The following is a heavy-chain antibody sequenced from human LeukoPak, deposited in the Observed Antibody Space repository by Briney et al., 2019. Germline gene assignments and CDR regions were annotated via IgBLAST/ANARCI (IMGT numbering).Heavy chain of an antibody. CDR3: ARDSPIAVAAKENDY. CDR1: GGTFSSYG. D-gene: IGHD6-19*01. Sequence: ASVKVSCKASGGTFSSYGISWVRQAPGQGLEWMGWISAYNGNTNYAQKLQGRVTMTTDTSTSTAYMELRSLRSDDTAVYYCARDSPIAVAAKENDYWGQGTLVTVSS. V-gene: IGHV1-18*01. CDR2: ISAYNGNT. J-gene: IGHJ4*02.